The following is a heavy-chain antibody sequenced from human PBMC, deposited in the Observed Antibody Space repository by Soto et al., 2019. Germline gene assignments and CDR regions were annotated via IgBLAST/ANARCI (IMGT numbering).Heavy chain of an antibody. D-gene: IGHD4-17*01. CDR3: ARSKDHDYGDYVSVDYFDF. V-gene: IGHV4-34*01. CDR2: INHSENT. Sequence: SETLSLTCAVYGGSFSGYYWTWIRQPPGKGLEWIGEINHSENTNYNPSLKSRVTISVDTSKNQFSLKLSSVTAADTAVYYCARSKDHDYGDYVSVDYFDFWGQGTLVTVSS. J-gene: IGHJ4*02. CDR1: GGSFSGYY.